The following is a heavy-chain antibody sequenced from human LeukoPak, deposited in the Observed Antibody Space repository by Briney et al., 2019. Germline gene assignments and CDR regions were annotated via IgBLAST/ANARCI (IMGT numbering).Heavy chain of an antibody. CDR1: GFTFSSYS. J-gene: IGHJ4*02. Sequence: GGSLRLSCAASGFTFSSYSMNWVRQAPGKGLEWVSSISSSSSYIYYADSVKGRFTISRDNAKNSLYLQMNSLRAEDTAVYYCAREKEDAVTTNRDYWGQGTLVTVSS. CDR3: AREKEDAVTTNRDY. V-gene: IGHV3-21*01. CDR2: ISSSSSYI. D-gene: IGHD4-17*01.